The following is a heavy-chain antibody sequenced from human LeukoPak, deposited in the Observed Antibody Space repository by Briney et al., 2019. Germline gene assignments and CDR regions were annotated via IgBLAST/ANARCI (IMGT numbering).Heavy chain of an antibody. CDR2: INHDGSST. CDR1: GFTFSSNL. J-gene: IGHJ4*02. Sequence: GGSLRLSCAASGFTFSSNLMHWVRQGPGKGLVWVSRINHDGSSTSYADSVKGRFTISRDNAKNTLYLQMNSLRAEDTALYFCARHCTSTSCYDYWGQGTLVTVSS. D-gene: IGHD2-2*01. CDR3: ARHCTSTSCYDY. V-gene: IGHV3-74*01.